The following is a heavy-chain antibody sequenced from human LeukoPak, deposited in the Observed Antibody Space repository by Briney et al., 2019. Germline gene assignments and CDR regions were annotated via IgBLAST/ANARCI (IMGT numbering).Heavy chain of an antibody. CDR3: ARDRYCCSSTSCYDY. Sequence: SVKVSCKASGGTFSSYAISWVRQAPGQGLGWMGGIIPIFGTANYAQKFQGRVTITADESTSTAYMELSSLRSEDTAVYYCARDRYCCSSTSCYDYWGQGTLVTVSS. CDR2: IIPIFGTA. J-gene: IGHJ4*02. CDR1: GGTFSSYA. D-gene: IGHD2-2*01. V-gene: IGHV1-69*01.